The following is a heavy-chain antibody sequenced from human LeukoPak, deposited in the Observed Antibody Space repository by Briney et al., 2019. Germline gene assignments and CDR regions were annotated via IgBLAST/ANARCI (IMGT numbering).Heavy chain of an antibody. CDR1: GFTFSSYA. Sequence: GALRLSCAASGFTFSSYAMSWVRQAPGKGLEWVSAISGSGGSTFCADSVKGRFTISRDNSKNTLYLQMNSLRAEDTAVYYCAKDFDIREADYWGQGTLVTVSS. CDR2: ISGSGGST. D-gene: IGHD3-3*01. J-gene: IGHJ4*02. V-gene: IGHV3-23*01. CDR3: AKDFDIREADY.